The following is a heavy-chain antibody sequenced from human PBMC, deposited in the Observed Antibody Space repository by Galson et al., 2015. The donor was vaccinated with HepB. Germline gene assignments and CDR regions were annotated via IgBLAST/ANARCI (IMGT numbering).Heavy chain of an antibody. Sequence: SVKVSCKASGYTFTSYGISWVRQAPGQGLEWMGWISAYNGNTNYAQKLQGRVTMTTDTSTSTAYMELRSLRSDDTAVYYCARDRPTWIPGAGWFDPWGQGTLVTVSS. D-gene: IGHD5-12*01. V-gene: IGHV1-18*04. CDR2: ISAYNGNT. CDR1: GYTFTSYG. CDR3: ARDRPTWIPGAGWFDP. J-gene: IGHJ5*02.